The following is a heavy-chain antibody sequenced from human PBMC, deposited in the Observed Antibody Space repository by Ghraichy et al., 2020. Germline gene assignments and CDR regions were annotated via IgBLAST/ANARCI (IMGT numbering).Heavy chain of an antibody. D-gene: IGHD3-22*01. J-gene: IGHJ4*02. CDR3: ARDGDSSGYYSYFDY. CDR2: ISYSSRYI. CDR1: GFRFSTYS. Sequence: GGSLRLSCVASGFRFSTYSMNWVRQAPGMGLEWVASISYSSRYIYYTDSVKGRFTLSRDNANNSLFLQMNSLRAEDTALYYCARDGDSSGYYSYFDYWGQGSLVTVSS. V-gene: IGHV3-21*01.